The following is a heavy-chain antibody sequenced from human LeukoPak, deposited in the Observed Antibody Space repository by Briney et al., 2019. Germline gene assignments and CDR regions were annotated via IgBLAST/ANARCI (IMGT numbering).Heavy chain of an antibody. CDR1: GFTFSNYW. D-gene: IGHD2-2*01. Sequence: HPGGSLRLSCAASGFTFSNYWMSWVRQAPGKGLEWVANIRQGGSEKYYVDSVKGRFTISRDNAKNSLYLQMNSLRAEDTALYYCARDTSSTSYDYWGQGTLVTVSS. CDR2: IRQGGSEK. V-gene: IGHV3-7*01. CDR3: ARDTSSTSYDY. J-gene: IGHJ4*02.